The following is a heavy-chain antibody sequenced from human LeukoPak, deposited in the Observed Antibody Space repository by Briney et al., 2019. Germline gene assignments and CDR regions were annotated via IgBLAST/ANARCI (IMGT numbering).Heavy chain of an antibody. CDR1: GFTFSSHG. D-gene: IGHD2-2*01. CDR3: AKSGHRQQGYCSSSSCARDY. CDR2: ISASGAYT. V-gene: IGHV3-23*01. Sequence: GGSLRLSCAASGFTFSSHGMSWVRQAPGKGLEGVSSISASGAYTYYTDSVKGRFTISRDNSKNTVNLQMSSLTAEDAAVYYCAKSGHRQQGYCSSSSCARDYWGQGTLVTVSS. J-gene: IGHJ4*02.